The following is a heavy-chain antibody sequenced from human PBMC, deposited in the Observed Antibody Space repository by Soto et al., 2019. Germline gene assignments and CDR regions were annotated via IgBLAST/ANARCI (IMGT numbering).Heavy chain of an antibody. V-gene: IGHV4-59*01. CDR1: GGSIISYC. Sequence: PSVPHCLTCTVAGGSIISYCGSWIRKPPGKGLEWIGYIYYSGSTNYNPSLKSRVTISVDTSKNQFSLKLSSVTAADTAVYYCARESRDSSGWYAGRVDYWGQGTLVTVSS. CDR2: IYYSGST. J-gene: IGHJ4*02. CDR3: ARESRDSSGWYAGRVDY. D-gene: IGHD6-19*01.